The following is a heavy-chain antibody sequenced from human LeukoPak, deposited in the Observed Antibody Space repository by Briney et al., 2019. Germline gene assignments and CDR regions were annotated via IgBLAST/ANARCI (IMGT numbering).Heavy chain of an antibody. V-gene: IGHV3-48*01. J-gene: IGHJ4*02. CDR1: GFTFSGYT. CDR3: ASGNSGWYDY. Sequence: PGGSLRLSCAASGFTFSGYTMNWVRQAPGKGLEWVSYISSSSSTIYYVDSVKGRFTISRDNAKNSLYLQMNSPRADDAAVYYCASGNSGWYDYWGQGTLVTV. CDR2: ISSSSSTI. D-gene: IGHD6-19*01.